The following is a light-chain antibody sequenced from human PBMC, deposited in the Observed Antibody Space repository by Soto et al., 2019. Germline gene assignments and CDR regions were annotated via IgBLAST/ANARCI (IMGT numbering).Light chain of an antibody. CDR1: QGIRNE. CDR2: SAS. CDR3: LQDFTYPRS. V-gene: IGKV1-6*01. Sequence: AIQMTQSPSSVSAAVGDRVTITCRASQGIRNELGWYQQKPGKAPKLLIYSASSLQSGVPSRFSGSGSGTDFILTISVLQPEDFATYFCLQDFTYPRSVGEGTKV. J-gene: IGKJ1*01.